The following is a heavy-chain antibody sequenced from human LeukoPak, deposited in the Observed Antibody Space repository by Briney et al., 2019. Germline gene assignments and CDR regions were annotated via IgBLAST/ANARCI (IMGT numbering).Heavy chain of an antibody. Sequence: GGSRRLSCAASGFTFSSYSMNWVRQAPGNGLEWVSSISSSSSYIYYADSVKGRFTISRDNAKNSLYLQMNSLRAEDTAVYYCARSIDSSSWTLWGQGTLVTVSS. CDR3: ARSIDSSSWTL. CDR2: ISSSSSYI. CDR1: GFTFSSYS. J-gene: IGHJ4*02. V-gene: IGHV3-21*01. D-gene: IGHD6-13*01.